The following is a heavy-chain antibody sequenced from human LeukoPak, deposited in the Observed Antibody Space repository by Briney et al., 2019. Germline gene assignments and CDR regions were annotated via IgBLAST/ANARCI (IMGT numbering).Heavy chain of an antibody. CDR1: GGTFSSYA. CDR3: ASYYDYAPQAWFDP. D-gene: IGHD3-16*01. J-gene: IGHJ5*02. Sequence: ASVKVSCKASGGTFSSYAISWVRQAPGQGLEWMGGIIPIFGTANYAQKFQGRVTITADESTSTAYMGLSSLRSEDTAVYYCASYYDYAPQAWFDPWGQGTLVTVSS. V-gene: IGHV1-69*13. CDR2: IIPIFGTA.